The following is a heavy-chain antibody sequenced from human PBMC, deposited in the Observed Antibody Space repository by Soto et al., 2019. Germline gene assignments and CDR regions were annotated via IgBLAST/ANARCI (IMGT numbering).Heavy chain of an antibody. V-gene: IGHV2-5*02. CDR1: GFSLSNSGVG. Sequence: QITLNESGPTLVKPTETLTLTCTFSGFSLSNSGVGVGWIRQSPGKAPEWLALIYWDDEKRYSASLKSRLTISKDTSKNQVVLTMANLDPADTATYHCAHRVLRTVFGLVTTTAIYFDFWGQGTPVAVSS. CDR3: AHRVLRTVFGLVTTTAIYFDF. CDR2: IYWDDEK. D-gene: IGHD3-3*01. J-gene: IGHJ4*02.